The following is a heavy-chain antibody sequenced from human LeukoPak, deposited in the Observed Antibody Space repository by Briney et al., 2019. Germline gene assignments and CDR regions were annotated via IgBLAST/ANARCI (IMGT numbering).Heavy chain of an antibody. CDR2: IWYDGSNK. V-gene: IGHV3-33*01. D-gene: IGHD3-10*01. CDR3: ARDYGPGSFRSAPFDY. Sequence: GGSLRLSCAASGFTFSSYGMHWVRQAPGKGLEWVAVIWYDGSNKYCADSVKGRFTISRDNSKNTLYLQMNSLRAEDTAVYYCARDYGPGSFRSAPFDYWGQGTLVTVSS. J-gene: IGHJ4*02. CDR1: GFTFSSYG.